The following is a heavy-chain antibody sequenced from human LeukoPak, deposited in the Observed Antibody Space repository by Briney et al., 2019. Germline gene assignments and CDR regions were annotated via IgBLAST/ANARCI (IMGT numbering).Heavy chain of an antibody. D-gene: IGHD6-6*01. J-gene: IGHJ4*02. CDR2: ISGSGGST. Sequence: PGGSVRLSCAASGFTFSSYAMSWVRQAPGKGLKWVSAISGSGGSTYYADSVKGRFTISRDNSKNTLYLQMNSLRAEDTAVYYCAKVLGRSSSTRGTYYFAYWGQGTLVTVSS. CDR1: GFTFSSYA. CDR3: AKVLGRSSSTRGTYYFAY. V-gene: IGHV3-23*01.